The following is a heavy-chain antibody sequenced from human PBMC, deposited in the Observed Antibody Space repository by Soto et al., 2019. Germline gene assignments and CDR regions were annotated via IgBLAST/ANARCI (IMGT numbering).Heavy chain of an antibody. CDR2: ITPSGGST. CDR3: ARDGRGGHDSSGYLQL. Sequence: ASVKVSCKASGYTFTSYYMHWVRQAPGQGLEWMGIITPSGGSTSYAQKFQGRVTMTRDTSTSTVYMELSSLRSEDTAVYYCARDGRGGHDSSGYLQLWGQGTLVTVSS. J-gene: IGHJ4*02. V-gene: IGHV1-46*01. CDR1: GYTFTSYY. D-gene: IGHD3-22*01.